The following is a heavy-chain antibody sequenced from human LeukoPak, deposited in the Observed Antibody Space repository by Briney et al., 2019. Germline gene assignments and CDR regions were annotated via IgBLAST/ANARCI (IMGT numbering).Heavy chain of an antibody. V-gene: IGHV3-20*04. D-gene: IGHD3-10*01. CDR2: INWNGGST. J-gene: IGHJ4*02. CDR3: ARESKAMVRGVIIPDFGY. Sequence: GGSLRLSCAASGFTFDDYGMSWVRQAPGKGLEWVSGINWNGGSTGYADSVKGRFTISRDNAKNSLYLQMNSLRAEDTALYYCARESKAMVRGVIIPDFGYWGQATLVTVSS. CDR1: GFTFDDYG.